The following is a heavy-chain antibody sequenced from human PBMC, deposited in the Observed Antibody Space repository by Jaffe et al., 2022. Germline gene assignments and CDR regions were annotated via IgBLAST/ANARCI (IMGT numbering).Heavy chain of an antibody. V-gene: IGHV3-49*04. D-gene: IGHD3-9*01. CDR3: TSTDYDILTGTNAFDI. CDR1: GFTFGDYA. CDR2: IRSKAYGGTT. Sequence: EVQLVESGGGLVQPGRSLRLSCTASGFTFGDYAMSWVRQAPGKGLEWVGFIRSKAYGGTTEYAASVKGRFTISRDDSKSIAYLQMNSLKTEDTAVYYCTSTDYDILTGTNAFDIWGQGTMVTVSS. J-gene: IGHJ3*02.